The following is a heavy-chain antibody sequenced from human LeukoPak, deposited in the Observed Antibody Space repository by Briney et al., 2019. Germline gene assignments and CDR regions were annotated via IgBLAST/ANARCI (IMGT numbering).Heavy chain of an antibody. Sequence: GGSLRLSCAASGFTFTSYTMNWVRQAPGKGLEWVAVISYDGSNKYYADSVKGRFTISRDNSKNTLYLQMNSLRAEDTAVYYCARGGNEPDYWGQGTLVTVSS. V-gene: IGHV3-30-3*01. CDR2: ISYDGSNK. J-gene: IGHJ4*02. D-gene: IGHD4-23*01. CDR1: GFTFTSYT. CDR3: ARGGNEPDY.